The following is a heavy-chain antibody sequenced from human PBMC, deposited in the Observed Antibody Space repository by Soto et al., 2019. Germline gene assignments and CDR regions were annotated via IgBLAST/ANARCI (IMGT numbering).Heavy chain of an antibody. Sequence: GASVKVSCKASGYTFTSYGITWVRQAPGQGLEWMGWISPYNGNTDYSQNFQGRVTMTTDTSTSTAYMELRSLTSDDTAVYYCGRGLGGGWYYFDYWGPGTLVTVSS. D-gene: IGHD6-19*01. V-gene: IGHV1-18*01. CDR3: GRGLGGGWYYFDY. J-gene: IGHJ4*02. CDR2: ISPYNGNT. CDR1: GYTFTSYG.